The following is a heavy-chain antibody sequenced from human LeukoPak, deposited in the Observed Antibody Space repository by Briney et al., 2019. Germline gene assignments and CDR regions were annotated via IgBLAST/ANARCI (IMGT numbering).Heavy chain of an antibody. CDR1: GFTFSSYG. V-gene: IGHV3-7*01. CDR3: ARGGSGWPNDY. CDR2: INPDGSEK. Sequence: PGGSLRLSCAASGFTFSSYGMHWVRQAPGEGLEWVAKINPDGSEKYYLDSVKGRFTISRDNARNSLYLQMNSLRAEDTAVYYCARGGSGWPNDYWGQGTLVTVSS. J-gene: IGHJ4*02. D-gene: IGHD6-19*01.